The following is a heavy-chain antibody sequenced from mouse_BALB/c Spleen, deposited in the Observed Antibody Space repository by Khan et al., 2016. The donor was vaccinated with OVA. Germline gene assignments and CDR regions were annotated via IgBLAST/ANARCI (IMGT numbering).Heavy chain of an antibody. V-gene: IGHV5-17*02. Sequence: DVMLVESGGGLVQPGGSRKLSCAASGFTFSNFGMHWVRQAPEKGLEWVAYISSGSNTIHYADTVKGRFTISRDNPKNTLFLQMTSLRSEDTAMYDWVREDYGHWYFDVWGAGTTVTVSS. CDR3: VREDYGHWYFDV. J-gene: IGHJ1*01. D-gene: IGHD1-1*02. CDR2: ISSGSNTI. CDR1: GFTFSNFG.